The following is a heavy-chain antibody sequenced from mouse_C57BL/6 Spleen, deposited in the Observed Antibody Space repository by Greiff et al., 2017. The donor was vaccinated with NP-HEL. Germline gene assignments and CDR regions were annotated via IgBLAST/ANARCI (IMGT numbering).Heavy chain of an antibody. J-gene: IGHJ3*01. V-gene: IGHV5-4*01. CDR3: ARDYYSNPAWFAY. D-gene: IGHD2-5*01. CDR1: GFTFSSYA. CDR2: ISDGGSYT. Sequence: VQLKESGGGLVKPGGSLKLSCAASGFTFSSYAMSWVRQTPEKRLEWVATISDGGSYTYYPDNVKGRFTISRDNAKNNLYLQMSHLKSEDTAMYYCARDYYSNPAWFAYWGQGTLVTVSA.